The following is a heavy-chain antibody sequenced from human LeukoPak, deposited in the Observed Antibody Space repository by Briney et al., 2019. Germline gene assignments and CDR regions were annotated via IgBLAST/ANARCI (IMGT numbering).Heavy chain of an antibody. D-gene: IGHD6-19*01. Sequence: GASVKVSCKASGYTFPSYFMHWVRQAPGQGLEWMGIINPTGGSTTYAQKFQGRVTMTRDTSTSTVYMELSSLRSEDTAVYYCARDTNAAVGSGWYIFDYWGQGTLVTVS. J-gene: IGHJ4*02. V-gene: IGHV1-46*01. CDR3: ARDTNAAVGSGWYIFDY. CDR2: INPTGGST. CDR1: GYTFPSYF.